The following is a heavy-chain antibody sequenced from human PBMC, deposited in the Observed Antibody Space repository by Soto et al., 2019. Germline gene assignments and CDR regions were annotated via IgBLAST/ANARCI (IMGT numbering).Heavy chain of an antibody. CDR2: IRSKAYGGTT. V-gene: IGHV3-49*03. D-gene: IGHD3-16*02. CDR3: TSEAFYDYIWGSYRHDAFDI. Sequence: GGSLRLSCTASGFTFGDYAMSWFRQAPGKGLEWVGFIRSKAYGGTTEYAASVKGRFTISRDDSKSIAYLQMNSLKTEDTAVYYCTSEAFYDYIWGSYRHDAFDIWGQGTMVTVSS. J-gene: IGHJ3*02. CDR1: GFTFGDYA.